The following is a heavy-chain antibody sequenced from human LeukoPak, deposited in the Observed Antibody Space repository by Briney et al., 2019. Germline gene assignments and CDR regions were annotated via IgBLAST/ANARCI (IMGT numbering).Heavy chain of an antibody. CDR3: ARGGSYAEGAFDI. Sequence: SETLSLTCTVSGGSISSYYWSWIRQPPGKGLEWIGYIYYSGSTNYNPSLKSRVTISVDTSKNQFSLKLSSVTAADTAVYYCARGGSYAEGAFDIWGQGTMVTVSS. CDR1: GGSISSYY. D-gene: IGHD2-2*01. V-gene: IGHV4-59*01. CDR2: IYYSGST. J-gene: IGHJ3*02.